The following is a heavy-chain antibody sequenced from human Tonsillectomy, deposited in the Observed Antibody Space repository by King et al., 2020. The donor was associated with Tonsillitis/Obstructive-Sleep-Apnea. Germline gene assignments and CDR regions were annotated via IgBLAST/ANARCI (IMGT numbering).Heavy chain of an antibody. D-gene: IGHD2-2*01. CDR1: GGSISSYY. CDR3: ANTPRVGYCSSTSCYPWFDP. CDR2: IYYSGST. V-gene: IGHV4-59*01. J-gene: IGHJ5*02. Sequence: VQLQESGPGLVKPSETVSLTCTVSGGSISSYYWSWIRQPPGKGLEWIGYIYYSGSTNYNPSLKNRVTISLDTSTNQFSLKLSSVTAADTAVYYCANTPRVGYCSSTSCYPWFDPWGQGSLVTVSS.